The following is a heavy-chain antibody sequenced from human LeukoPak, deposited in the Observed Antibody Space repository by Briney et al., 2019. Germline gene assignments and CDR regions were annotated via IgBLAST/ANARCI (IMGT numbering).Heavy chain of an antibody. CDR3: ARDRLGYAYDSYYYYMDV. Sequence: SETLSLTCTVSGGSISNYYWSWIRQPPGKGLECIGYIYNRGSTNYNPSLKSRVTISLDTFENQFSLRMSSVTDADAAVYYCARDRLGYAYDSYYYYMDVWGKGNTVTVSS. CDR1: GGSISNYY. J-gene: IGHJ6*03. V-gene: IGHV4-59*01. CDR2: IYNRGST. D-gene: IGHD5-18*01.